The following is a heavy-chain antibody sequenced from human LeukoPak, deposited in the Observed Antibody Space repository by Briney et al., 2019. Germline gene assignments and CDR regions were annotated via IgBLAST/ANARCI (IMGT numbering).Heavy chain of an antibody. CDR2: INHSGST. J-gene: IGHJ4*02. D-gene: IGHD2-15*01. CDR1: GGSFSGYY. CDR3: ARGRVQGYCSGGSCYSPGVRLFDY. V-gene: IGHV4-34*01. Sequence: SETLSLTCAVYGGSFSGYYWSWLRQPPGKGLEWIGEINHSGSTNYNPSLKSRVTISVDTSKNQFSLKLSSVTAADTAVYYCARGRVQGYCSGGSCYSPGVRLFDYWGQGTLVTVSS.